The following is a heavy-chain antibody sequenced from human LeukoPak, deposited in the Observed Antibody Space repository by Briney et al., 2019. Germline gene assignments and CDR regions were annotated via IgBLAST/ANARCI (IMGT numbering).Heavy chain of an antibody. CDR2: IYHSGST. CDR3: ARRDDYGDYYGMAFDI. Sequence: SGTLSLTCAVSGGSISSSSWWSWVRQPPGKGLEWIGEIYHSGSTNYNPSLKSRVTISVDKSKNQFSLKLSSVTAADTAVYYCARRDDYGDYYGMAFDIWGQGTMVTVSS. V-gene: IGHV4-4*02. CDR1: GGSISSSSW. D-gene: IGHD4-17*01. J-gene: IGHJ3*02.